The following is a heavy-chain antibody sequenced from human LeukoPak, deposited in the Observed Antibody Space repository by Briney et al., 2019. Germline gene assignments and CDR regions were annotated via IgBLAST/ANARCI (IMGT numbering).Heavy chain of an antibody. CDR1: GGSISSYY. CDR2: IYTSGST. D-gene: IGHD3-22*01. Sequence: PSGTLSLTCTVSGGSISSYYWSWIRQPAGKGLEWIGRIYTSGSTNYNPSLKSRVTMSVDTSKNQFSLKLSSVTAADTAVYYCARDRYYDSSGYYYPNWFDPWGQGTLVTVSS. CDR3: ARDRYYDSSGYYYPNWFDP. V-gene: IGHV4-4*07. J-gene: IGHJ5*02.